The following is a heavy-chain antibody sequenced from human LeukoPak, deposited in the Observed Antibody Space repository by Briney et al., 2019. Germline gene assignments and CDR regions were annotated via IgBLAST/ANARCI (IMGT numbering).Heavy chain of an antibody. CDR1: GFTFDDYA. CDR3: AKVGPHVWGSYRFDY. J-gene: IGHJ4*02. Sequence: PGGSLRLSCAASGFTFDDYAMHWVRQAPGKGLEWVPLISGDGGSTYYADSVKGRFTISRDNSKNSLYLQMNSLRTEDAALYYCAKVGPHVWGSYRFDYWGQGTLVTVSS. V-gene: IGHV3-43*02. CDR2: ISGDGGST. D-gene: IGHD3-16*02.